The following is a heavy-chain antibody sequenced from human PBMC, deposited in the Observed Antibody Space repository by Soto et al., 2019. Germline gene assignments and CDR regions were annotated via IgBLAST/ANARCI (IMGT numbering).Heavy chain of an antibody. CDR1: GGSMSRGDYY. J-gene: IGHJ3*02. D-gene: IGHD4-17*01. CDR3: ARHPLYDYGDLSHVFDI. V-gene: IGHV4-30-4*01. CDR2: IYHTGST. Sequence: SETLSLTCTVSGGSMSRGDYYWSWIRQPPGKGLEWIGFIYHTGSTYYSPSLKNRVAISVDTSKNQFSLKLSSVTAADTAVYFCARHPLYDYGDLSHVFDIWGKGTMVTVSS.